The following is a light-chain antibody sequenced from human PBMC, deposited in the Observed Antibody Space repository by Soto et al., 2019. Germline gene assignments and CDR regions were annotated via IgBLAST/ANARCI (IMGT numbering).Light chain of an antibody. CDR3: SSYAGSNNLV. V-gene: IGLV2-8*01. Sequence: QSVLTQPPSASGSPGQSVTISCTGTSSDIGSYKYVSWYQQHPDKAPKFIIYEVSKRPSGVPDRFSGSKSGNTASLTVSGLQAEDEADYYCSSYAGSNNLVFGGGTKVTVL. CDR1: SSDIGSYKY. CDR2: EVS. J-gene: IGLJ3*02.